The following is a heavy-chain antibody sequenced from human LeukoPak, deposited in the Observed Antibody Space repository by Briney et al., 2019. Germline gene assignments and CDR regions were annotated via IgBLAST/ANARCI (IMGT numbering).Heavy chain of an antibody. CDR1: GFTFSSYG. V-gene: IGHV3-21*06. CDR3: ARLDESEGDY. Sequence: GGALRLSCAASGFTFSSYGMHWVRQAPGKGLEWVSSISSSSNYIDYADSVRGRFTISRDNAESSLYLQMSSLSAEDTAVYYCARLDESEGDYWGQGTLVTVSS. J-gene: IGHJ4*02. CDR2: ISSSSNYI.